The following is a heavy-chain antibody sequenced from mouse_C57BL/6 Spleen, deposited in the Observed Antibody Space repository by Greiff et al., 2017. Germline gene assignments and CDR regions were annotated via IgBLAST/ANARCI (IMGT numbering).Heavy chain of an antibody. D-gene: IGHD2-4*01. CDR3: ARPYYDYDRAMDY. V-gene: IGHV1-42*01. Sequence: VQLKQSGPELVKPGASVKISCKASGYSFTGYYMNWVKQSPEKSLEWIGEINPSTGGTTYNQKFKAKATLTVDKSSSTAYMQLKSLTSEDSAVYYCARPYYDYDRAMDYWGQGTSVTVSS. J-gene: IGHJ4*01. CDR1: GYSFTGYY. CDR2: INPSTGGT.